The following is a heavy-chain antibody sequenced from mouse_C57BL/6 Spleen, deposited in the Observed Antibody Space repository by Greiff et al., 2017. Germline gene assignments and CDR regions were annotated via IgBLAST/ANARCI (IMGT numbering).Heavy chain of an antibody. J-gene: IGHJ3*01. CDR2: IDPSDSET. Sequence: QVQLQQPGAELVRPGSSVKLSCKASGYTFTSYWMHWVKQRPIQGLEWIGNIDPSDSETHYNQKFKDKATLTVDKSSSTAYMQLSSLTSEDSAVYYCARGDSSCYTWFAYWGQGTLVTVSA. CDR3: ARGDSSCYTWFAY. D-gene: IGHD3-2*02. V-gene: IGHV1-52*01. CDR1: GYTFTSYW.